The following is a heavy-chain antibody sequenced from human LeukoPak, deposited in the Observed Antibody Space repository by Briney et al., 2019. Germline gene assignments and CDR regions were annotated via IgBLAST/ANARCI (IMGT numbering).Heavy chain of an antibody. J-gene: IGHJ4*02. Sequence: PGGSLRLSCAASRFTFSSYSMNWVRQAPGKGLEWVSSISSSSSYIYYADSVKGRFTISRDNAKNSLYLQMNSLRAEDTAVYYCARPELPGWSVLFDFWGQGTLVTVSS. V-gene: IGHV3-21*01. CDR2: ISSSSSYI. CDR1: RFTFSSYS. CDR3: ARPELPGWSVLFDF. D-gene: IGHD2-15*01.